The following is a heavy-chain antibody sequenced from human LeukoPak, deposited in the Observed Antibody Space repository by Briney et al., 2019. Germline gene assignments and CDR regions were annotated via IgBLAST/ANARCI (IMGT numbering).Heavy chain of an antibody. Sequence: GGSLRLSCAASGFTFSSYSMNWVRQAPGKGLEWVSSISSSSSYIYYADSVKGRFTISRDNAENSLYLQMNSLRAEDTAVYYCARDARHRYCSSTSCYRGWLDPWGQGTLVTVSS. J-gene: IGHJ5*02. CDR3: ARDARHRYCSSTSCYRGWLDP. CDR1: GFTFSSYS. CDR2: ISSSSSYI. V-gene: IGHV3-21*04. D-gene: IGHD2-2*01.